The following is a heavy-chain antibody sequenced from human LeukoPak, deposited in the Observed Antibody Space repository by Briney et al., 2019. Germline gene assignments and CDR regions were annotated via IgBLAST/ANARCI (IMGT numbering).Heavy chain of an antibody. CDR3: ARGRPVSRAFDI. CDR2: ISAYNGNT. V-gene: IGHV1-18*01. J-gene: IGHJ3*02. CDR1: GYTFTSYG. Sequence: GASVNVSCKASGYTFTSYGISWVPQAPGQGLEGMGWISAYNGNTNYSQKLQGRVTITTHTSTSTAYMELRSLRSDDTAVYYCARGRPVSRAFDIWGQGTMVTVSS. D-gene: IGHD4-17*01.